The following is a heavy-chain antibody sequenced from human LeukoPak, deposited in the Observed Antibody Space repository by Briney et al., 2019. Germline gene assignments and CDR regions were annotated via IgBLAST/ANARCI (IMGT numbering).Heavy chain of an antibody. V-gene: IGHV3-23*01. D-gene: IGHD2-2*02. J-gene: IGHJ4*02. Sequence: GGSLRLSCAASGFIFSSYAMSWVRQAPGKGLEWFSSIRGSGNSTYYADSVRGRFTISRDNPKNTLYLQIKSLGAEDTALYYCAKGPYCSSSSCYTVGGFDFWGQGTLVTVSS. CDR2: IRGSGNST. CDR3: AKGPYCSSSSCYTVGGFDF. CDR1: GFIFSSYA.